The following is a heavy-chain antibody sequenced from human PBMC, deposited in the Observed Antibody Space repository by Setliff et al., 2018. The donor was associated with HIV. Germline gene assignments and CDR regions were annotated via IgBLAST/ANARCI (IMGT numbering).Heavy chain of an antibody. CDR2: IRYDGSNK. CDR1: GFTFSSYG. J-gene: IGHJ6*02. D-gene: IGHD2-15*01. Sequence: GGSLRLSCAASGFTFSSYGMHWVRQVPGKGLEWVAFIRYDGSNKYYADSVKGRFTISRDNSKNTLYLQTNSLRVEDTAVYYCAKDVCSGAYCYAYYYYGMDVWGQGTMVTVSS. V-gene: IGHV3-30*02. CDR3: AKDVCSGAYCYAYYYYGMDV.